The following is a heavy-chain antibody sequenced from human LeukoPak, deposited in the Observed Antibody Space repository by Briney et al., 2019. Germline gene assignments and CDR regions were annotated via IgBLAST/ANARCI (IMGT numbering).Heavy chain of an antibody. D-gene: IGHD2-21*02. CDR1: GYSFTSYW. V-gene: IGHV5-10-1*01. CDR3: ARHVEAVTAWDY. J-gene: IGHJ4*02. CDR2: IDPSDSYT. Sequence: GESLKISCKGSGYSFTSYWISWVRQMPGKGLEWMGTIDPSDSYTNYSPSFQGHVTISADKSISTAYLQWSSLKASDTAMHYCARHVEAVTAWDYWGQGTLVTVSS.